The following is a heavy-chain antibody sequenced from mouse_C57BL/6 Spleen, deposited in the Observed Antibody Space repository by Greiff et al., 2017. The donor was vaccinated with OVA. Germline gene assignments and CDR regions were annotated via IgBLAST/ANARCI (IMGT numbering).Heavy chain of an antibody. CDR2: IYPGSGST. Sequence: QVQLQQPGAELVKPGASVKMSCKASGYTFTSYWITWVKPRPGQGLEWIGDIYPGSGSTNYNEKFKSKATLTVDTSSSTAYMQLSSLTSEDSAVYYCARRDYGSSYNAMDYWGQGTSVTVSS. V-gene: IGHV1-55*01. J-gene: IGHJ4*01. CDR1: GYTFTSYW. CDR3: ARRDYGSSYNAMDY. D-gene: IGHD1-1*01.